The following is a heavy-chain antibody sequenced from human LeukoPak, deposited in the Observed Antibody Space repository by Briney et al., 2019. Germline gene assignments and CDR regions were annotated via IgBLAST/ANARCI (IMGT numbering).Heavy chain of an antibody. V-gene: IGHV3-64D*06. CDR3: VKEGDYGYYFDY. J-gene: IGHJ4*02. CDR2: ISSNGGST. CDR1: GFTFSSYA. Sequence: AGESLRLSCSASGFTFSSYAMDWVRQAPGKGLEYVSTISSNGGSTYYADSVKGRFTISRDDSKNTLYLRMSSLRAEDPAVYYCVKEGDYGYYFDYWGQGTLVTVSS. D-gene: IGHD3-16*01.